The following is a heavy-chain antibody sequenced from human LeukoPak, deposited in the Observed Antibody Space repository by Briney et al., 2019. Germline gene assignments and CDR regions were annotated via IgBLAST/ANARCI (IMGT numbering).Heavy chain of an antibody. D-gene: IGHD2-2*03. CDR3: ARGVGYCSSTSCYAWFDP. V-gene: IGHV1-8*01. Sequence: ASVKVSCKAYGYTFTSYDINWVRQATGQGLEWMGWMNPNSGNTGYAQKFQGRVTMTRNTSISTAYMELSSLRSEDTAVYYRARGVGYCSSTSCYAWFDPWGQGTLVTVSS. CDR2: MNPNSGNT. CDR1: GYTFTSYD. J-gene: IGHJ5*02.